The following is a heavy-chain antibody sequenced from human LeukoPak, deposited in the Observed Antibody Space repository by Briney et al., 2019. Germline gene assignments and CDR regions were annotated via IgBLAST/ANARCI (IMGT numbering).Heavy chain of an antibody. J-gene: IGHJ5*02. CDR1: GFSLGTTG. V-gene: IGHV3-33*01. Sequence: GGSLRLSCAPSGFSLGTTGTHSVRQAPGKGLEWVAVIWYDGSNKYYADSVKGRFTIARDNSKNTLYLQMNRLRAEDTAVYYYARDVRGPWGQGTLVTVSS. CDR2: IWYDGSNK. CDR3: ARDVRGP. D-gene: IGHD2-8*01.